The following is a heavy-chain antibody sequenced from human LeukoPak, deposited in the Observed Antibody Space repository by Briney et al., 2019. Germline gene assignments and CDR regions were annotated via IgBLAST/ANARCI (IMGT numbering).Heavy chain of an antibody. Sequence: PSETLSLTCAVYGGSFSGYYWSWIRQPPGKGLEWIGEINHSGSTNYNPSLKSRVTISEDTSKNQFSLKLSSVTAADTAVYFCANAVAGTVFDYWGQGTLVTVSS. J-gene: IGHJ4*02. CDR3: ANAVAGTVFDY. CDR1: GGSFSGYY. D-gene: IGHD6-19*01. CDR2: INHSGST. V-gene: IGHV4-34*01.